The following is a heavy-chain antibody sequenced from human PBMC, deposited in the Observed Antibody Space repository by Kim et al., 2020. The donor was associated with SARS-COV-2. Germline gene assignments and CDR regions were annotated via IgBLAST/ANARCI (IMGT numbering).Heavy chain of an antibody. D-gene: IGHD3-22*01. J-gene: IGHJ3*02. CDR3: VKGSSGYHVYAFDI. V-gene: IGHV3-64D*09. Sequence: DSVKGRFTISRDNSKNTLYLQMSSLRAEDTAVYYCVKGSSGYHVYAFDIWGQGTMVTVSS.